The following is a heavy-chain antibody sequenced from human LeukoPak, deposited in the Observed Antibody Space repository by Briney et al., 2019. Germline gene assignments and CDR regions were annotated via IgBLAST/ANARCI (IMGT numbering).Heavy chain of an antibody. J-gene: IGHJ5*02. Sequence: SETLSLTCTVSGGSISSYYWSWIRQPAGKGLEWIGRIYTSGSTNYIPSLKSRVTMSVDTSKNQFSLKLSSVTAADTAVYYCARSGGDYGYNWFDPWGQGTLVTVSS. V-gene: IGHV4-4*07. CDR2: IYTSGST. CDR3: ARSGGDYGYNWFDP. CDR1: GGSISSYY. D-gene: IGHD4-17*01.